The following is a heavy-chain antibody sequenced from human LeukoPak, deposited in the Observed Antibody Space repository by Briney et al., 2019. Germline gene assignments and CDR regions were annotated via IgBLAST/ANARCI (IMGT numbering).Heavy chain of an antibody. Sequence: GGSLRLSCAASGFTFSSYAMSWVRQAPGKGLEWVSATSGSGGSTYYADSVKGRFTISRDNSKNTLYLQMNSLRAEDTAVYYCAKSITMIVCMDVWGQGTTVTVSS. CDR1: GFTFSSYA. J-gene: IGHJ6*02. CDR2: TSGSGGST. CDR3: AKSITMIVCMDV. D-gene: IGHD3-22*01. V-gene: IGHV3-23*01.